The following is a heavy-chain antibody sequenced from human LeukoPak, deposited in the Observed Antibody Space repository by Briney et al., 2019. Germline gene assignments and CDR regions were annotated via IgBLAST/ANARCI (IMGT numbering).Heavy chain of an antibody. D-gene: IGHD6-13*01. CDR3: ARGYSSSWYSSDY. CDR1: GYTFTTYG. CDR2: ISAYNGNT. V-gene: IGHV1-18*01. Sequence: ASVKVSCKASGYTFTTYGIAWVRRAPGQGLEWMGWISAYNGNTNSAQKLQGRVTMTTDTSTSTAYLELRSLRADDTAVYYCARGYSSSWYSSDYWGQGTLVTVSS. J-gene: IGHJ4*02.